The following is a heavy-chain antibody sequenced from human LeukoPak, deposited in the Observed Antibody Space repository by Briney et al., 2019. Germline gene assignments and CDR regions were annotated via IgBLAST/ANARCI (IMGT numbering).Heavy chain of an antibody. Sequence: PGGSLRLSCAASGFTFSNAWMSWVRQAPGKGLEWVGRIKSKTDGGTTDYAAPVKGRFTISRDDSKNTLYLQMNSLKTEDTAVYYCTTDLGQEEPIDYWGQGTLVTVSS. CDR3: TTDLGQEEPIDY. J-gene: IGHJ4*02. CDR2: IKSKTDGGTT. D-gene: IGHD1-26*01. V-gene: IGHV3-15*01. CDR1: GFTFSNAW.